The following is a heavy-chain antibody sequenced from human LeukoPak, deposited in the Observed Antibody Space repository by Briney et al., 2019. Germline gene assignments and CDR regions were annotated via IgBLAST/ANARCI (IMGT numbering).Heavy chain of an antibody. V-gene: IGHV1-69*13. J-gene: IGHJ4*02. D-gene: IGHD3-10*01. Sequence: RASVKVSCKASGGTFSSYAISWVRQAPGQGLEWMGGIIPIFGTANYAQKFQGRVTITADESTSTAYMELSRLRSDDTAVYYCARGGITMVRGVIIEFDYWGQGTLVTVSS. CDR2: IIPIFGTA. CDR1: GGTFSSYA. CDR3: ARGGITMVRGVIIEFDY.